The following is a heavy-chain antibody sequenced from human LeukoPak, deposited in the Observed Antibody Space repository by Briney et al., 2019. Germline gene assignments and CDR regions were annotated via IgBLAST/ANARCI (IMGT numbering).Heavy chain of an antibody. CDR2: IRAYIGNT. Sequence: ASVKVSCKASGYTFTSYGISWVRQAAGQGLEGMGWIRAYIGNTNYAQKLQGRVTMTTDASTSTAYMEVRSLRSDDTAVYYCARDGVPPYYDFWSGYSYYYYYMDVWGKGTTVTVSS. D-gene: IGHD3-3*01. CDR1: GYTFTSYG. CDR3: ARDGVPPYYDFWSGYSYYYYYMDV. V-gene: IGHV1-18*01. J-gene: IGHJ6*03.